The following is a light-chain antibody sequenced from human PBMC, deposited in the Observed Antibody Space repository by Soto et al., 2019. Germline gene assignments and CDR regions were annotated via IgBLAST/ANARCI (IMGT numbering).Light chain of an antibody. Sequence: SYDLTQPPSVSVAPGKTASIICGGNNIGSKSVHWYQQKPGQAPVLVIFYDSDRPSGIPERFSGSNSGNTATLTISRVEAGDEADYYCQVWDRSSDHCVFGGGTKLTVL. V-gene: IGLV3-21*04. J-gene: IGLJ3*02. CDR1: NIGSKS. CDR2: YDS. CDR3: QVWDRSSDHCV.